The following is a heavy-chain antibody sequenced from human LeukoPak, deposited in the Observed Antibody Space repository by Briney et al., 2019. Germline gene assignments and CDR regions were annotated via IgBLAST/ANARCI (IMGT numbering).Heavy chain of an antibody. V-gene: IGHV3-30*03. CDR1: GFTFSSYG. CDR2: ISYDGSNK. CDR3: AYGGGSYYFEY. J-gene: IGHJ4*02. Sequence: GGSLRLSCAASGFTFSSYGMHWVRQAPGKGLEWVAVISYDGSNKYYADSVKGRFTISRDNSKNTLYPQMNSLRAEDTAVYYCAYGGGSYYFEYWGQGTLVTVS. D-gene: IGHD1-26*01.